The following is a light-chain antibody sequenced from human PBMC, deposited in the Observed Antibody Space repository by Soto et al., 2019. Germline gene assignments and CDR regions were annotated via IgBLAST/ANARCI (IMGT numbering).Light chain of an antibody. Sequence: QSALTQPASVSGSPGQSITMSCTGTSSDIGGYNYVSWYQQHPGKAPKFLIYEVTNRPSGVSNRFSGSKSGNTASLTISGLQAEDEADYYCSSYTSSNTYVFGTGTKVTVL. J-gene: IGLJ1*01. CDR1: SSDIGGYNY. CDR3: SSYTSSNTYV. CDR2: EVT. V-gene: IGLV2-14*01.